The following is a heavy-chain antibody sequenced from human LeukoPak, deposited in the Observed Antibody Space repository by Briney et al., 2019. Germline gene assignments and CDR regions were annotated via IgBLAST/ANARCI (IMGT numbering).Heavy chain of an antibody. CDR3: ARVPTTLRWSSNYYYYGMDV. Sequence: SETLSLTCTVSGGSISSYYWSWIRQPPGKGLEWIGYIYYSGSTNYNPSLKSRVIISVDTSKNQFSLKLSSVTAADTAVYYCARVPTTLRWSSNYYYYGMDVWGQGTTVTVSS. J-gene: IGHJ6*02. CDR1: GGSISSYY. CDR2: IYYSGST. D-gene: IGHD4-23*01. V-gene: IGHV4-59*01.